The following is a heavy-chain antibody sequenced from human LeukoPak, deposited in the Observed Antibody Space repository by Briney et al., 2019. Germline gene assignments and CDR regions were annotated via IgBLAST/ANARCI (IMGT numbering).Heavy chain of an antibody. Sequence: GGSLRLSCAASGFTFSSYGMHWVRQAPGKGLKWVAVIWYDGSNKYYADSMKGRFTISRDNSKNTLYLQRQSLRAEDTAVYYCAKGKDLQWPASYYFDYWGQGTLVTVSS. V-gene: IGHV3-33*06. CDR3: AKGKDLQWPASYYFDY. CDR1: GFTFSSYG. CDR2: IWYDGSNK. D-gene: IGHD6-19*01. J-gene: IGHJ4*02.